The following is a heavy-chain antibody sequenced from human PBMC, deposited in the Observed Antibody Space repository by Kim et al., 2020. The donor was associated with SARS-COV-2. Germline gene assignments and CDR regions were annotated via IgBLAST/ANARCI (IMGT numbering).Heavy chain of an antibody. Sequence: GGSLRLSCAASGFTFSNYSMNWVRQAPGKGLGWVSSIGSSSSYIYYADSVKGRFTISRDNAKNSLFLQMNSLRAEDTAVYYCARGEGDVWGQGTTVTVSS. CDR3: ARGEGDV. CDR1: GFTFSNYS. CDR2: IGSSSSYI. D-gene: IGHD1-26*01. J-gene: IGHJ6*02. V-gene: IGHV3-21*01.